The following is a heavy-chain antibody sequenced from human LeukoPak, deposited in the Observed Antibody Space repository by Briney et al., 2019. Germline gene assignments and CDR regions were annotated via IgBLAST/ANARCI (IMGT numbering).Heavy chain of an antibody. D-gene: IGHD6-13*01. J-gene: IGHJ4*02. CDR2: ISWNSGSI. CDR1: GFTFDDYA. Sequence: PGRPLRLSCAASGFTFDDYAMHWVRQAPGKGLEWVSGISWNSGSIVYADSVKGRFTISRDNAKNSLYLQMNSLRAEDTAVYYCAKERYSSSSLFAVTPFDYWGQGTRITVSS. V-gene: IGHV3-9*01. CDR3: AKERYSSSSLFAVTPFDY.